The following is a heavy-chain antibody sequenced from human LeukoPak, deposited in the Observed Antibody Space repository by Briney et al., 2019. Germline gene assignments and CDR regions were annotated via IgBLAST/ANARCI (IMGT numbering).Heavy chain of an antibody. V-gene: IGHV4-59*01. CDR1: GGSISSYY. CDR3: ASEGELSLFAH. Sequence: SETLSLTCTVSGGSISSYYWSWIRQPPGKGLEWIGYIYYSGSTNYNPSLKSRVTISVDTSKNQFSLKLSSVTAADTAVYYCASEGELSLFAHWGQGTLVTVSS. D-gene: IGHD3-16*02. J-gene: IGHJ5*02. CDR2: IYYSGST.